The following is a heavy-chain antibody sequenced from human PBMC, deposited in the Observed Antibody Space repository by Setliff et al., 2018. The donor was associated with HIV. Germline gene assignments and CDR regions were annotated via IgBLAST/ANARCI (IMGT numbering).Heavy chain of an antibody. V-gene: IGHV3-30*02. CDR2: LRQDVNKD. D-gene: IGHD2-8*02. J-gene: IGHJ6*03. CDR1: GFSFSSYG. Sequence: GGSLRLSCAASGFSFSSYGMHWVRRAPGKGLEWLTLLRQDVNKDYYGDSVKGRFTITRDNSKKTLYLYMNNLRSEDTAVYYCAKDAGYCSGESCYFYMDVWGKGTTVTVSS. CDR3: AKDAGYCSGESCYFYMDV.